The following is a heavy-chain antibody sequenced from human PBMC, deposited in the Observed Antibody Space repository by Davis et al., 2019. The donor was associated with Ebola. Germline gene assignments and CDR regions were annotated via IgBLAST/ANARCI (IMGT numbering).Heavy chain of an antibody. D-gene: IGHD6-13*01. CDR1: GYSFSNYW. J-gene: IGHJ4*02. V-gene: IGHV5-51*01. Sequence: GESLKISCKGSGYSFSNYWIGWVRQMPGKGLEWMGIIYPDDSDTRYSPSFQGQVSISADKSISTAYLQWSSLKASDTAMYYCAVGTYGRSWYYFDYWGQGTLVTVSS. CDR2: IYPDDSDT. CDR3: AVGTYGRSWYYFDY.